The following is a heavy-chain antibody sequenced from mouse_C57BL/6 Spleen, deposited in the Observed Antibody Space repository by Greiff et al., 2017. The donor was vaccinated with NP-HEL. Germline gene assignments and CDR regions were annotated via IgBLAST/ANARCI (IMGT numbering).Heavy chain of an antibody. J-gene: IGHJ4*01. D-gene: IGHD2-5*01. CDR2: ISSGGDYI. Sequence: DVMLVESGEGLVKPGGSLKLSCAASGFTFSSYAMSWVRQTPEKRLEWVAYISSGGDYIYYADTVKGRFTISRDNARNTLYLQMSSLKSEDTAMYYCTRDRGYSNQDAMDYWGQGTSVTVSS. CDR1: GFTFSSYA. V-gene: IGHV5-9-1*02. CDR3: TRDRGYSNQDAMDY.